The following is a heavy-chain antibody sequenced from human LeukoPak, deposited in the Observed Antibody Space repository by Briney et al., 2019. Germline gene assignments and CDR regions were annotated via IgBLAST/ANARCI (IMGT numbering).Heavy chain of an antibody. CDR1: GFTFSSYA. J-gene: IGHJ4*02. V-gene: IGHV3-23*01. CDR2: ISGSGGST. D-gene: IGHD3-22*01. Sequence: GGSLRLSSAASGFTFSSYAMSWVRQAPGKGLEWVSAISGSGGSTYYADSVKGRFTISRDNSKNTLYLQMNSLRAEDAAVYYCAKGRDYYDSSGYYRGYYFDYWGQGTLVTVSS. CDR3: AKGRDYYDSSGYYRGYYFDY.